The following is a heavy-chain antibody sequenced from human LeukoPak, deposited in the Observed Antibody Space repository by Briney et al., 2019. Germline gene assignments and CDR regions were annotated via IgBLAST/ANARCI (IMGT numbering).Heavy chain of an antibody. CDR2: INIDGSST. V-gene: IGHV3-74*01. D-gene: IGHD4-17*01. CDR3: AREVTSVTTFGFDH. Sequence: QPGGSLRLSCAASGFTFSNYWMHWVRQPPGKALVWVSRINIDGSSTDYADSVKGRFTISRDNAKNTLYLQMNSLRAEEDTAVYYCAREVTSVTTFGFDHWGQGTLVTVSS. J-gene: IGHJ4*02. CDR1: GFTFSNYW.